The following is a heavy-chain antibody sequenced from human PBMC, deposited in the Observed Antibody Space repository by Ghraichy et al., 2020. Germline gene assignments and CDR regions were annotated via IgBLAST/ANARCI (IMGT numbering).Heavy chain of an antibody. V-gene: IGHV3-53*01. J-gene: IGHJ6*03. CDR1: GFTVSSNY. CDR3: ASPYYSNYPYYMDV. D-gene: IGHD4-11*01. CDR2: IYSGGST. Sequence: GESLNISCAASGFTVSSNYMSWVRQAPGKGLEWVSVIYSGGSTYYADSMKGRFTISRDNSKNTLYLQMNSLRAEDTAVYYCASPYYSNYPYYMDVWGKGTTVTVSS.